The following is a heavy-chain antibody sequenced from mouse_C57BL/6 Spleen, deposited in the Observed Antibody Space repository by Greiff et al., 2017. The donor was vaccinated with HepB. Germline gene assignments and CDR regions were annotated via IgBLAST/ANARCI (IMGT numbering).Heavy chain of an antibody. Sequence: DVQLVESGGGLVKPGGSLKLSCAASGFTFSDYGMHWVRQAPEKGLEWVAYISSGSSTIYYADTVKGRFTISRDNAKNTLFLQMTSLRSEDTAMYYCARGTGEVGYAIDYWGQGTSVTVSS. V-gene: IGHV5-17*01. CDR1: GFTFSDYG. CDR3: ARGTGEVGYAIDY. CDR2: ISSGSSTI. J-gene: IGHJ4*01. D-gene: IGHD3-3*01.